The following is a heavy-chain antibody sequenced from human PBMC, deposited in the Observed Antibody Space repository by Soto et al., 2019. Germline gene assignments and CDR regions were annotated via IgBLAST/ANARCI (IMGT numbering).Heavy chain of an antibody. CDR1: GFTFSSYS. Sequence: PGGSLRLSCAASGFTFSSYSMNWVRQAPGKGLEWVSSMNPDSHYIYYADSVRGRFTISRDNAKNLLYLQMNSLRAEDTAVYYCARNIPGANSPFEYWDQGTLVTVSS. CDR3: ARNIPGANSPFEY. D-gene: IGHD2-2*01. CDR2: MNPDSHYI. V-gene: IGHV3-21*01. J-gene: IGHJ4*02.